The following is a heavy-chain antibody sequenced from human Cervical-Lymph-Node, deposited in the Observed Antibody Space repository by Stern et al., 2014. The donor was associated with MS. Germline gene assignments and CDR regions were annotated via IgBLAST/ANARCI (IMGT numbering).Heavy chain of an antibody. CDR2: IDSDSDYI. Sequence: EDQLVESGGGLVKPGGSLRLSCAASGFTFSSYSMNWVRQAPGKGLEWVSSIDSDSDYIYYADSVKGRFTVSRDNAKSSLFLQMNSLRAEDAAVYYCARGDRGPATLLFFQYWGQGTLLSVSS. V-gene: IGHV3-21*01. D-gene: IGHD2-15*01. CDR3: ARGDRGPATLLFFQY. J-gene: IGHJ1*01. CDR1: GFTFSSYS.